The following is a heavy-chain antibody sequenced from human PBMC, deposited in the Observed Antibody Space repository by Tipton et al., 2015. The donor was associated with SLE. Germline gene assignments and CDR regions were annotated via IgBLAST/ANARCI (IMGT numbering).Heavy chain of an antibody. V-gene: IGHV4-61*09. CDR2: IYTSGST. D-gene: IGHD3-16*01. J-gene: IGHJ4*02. CDR3: ATTSLIRFSKYYFDY. Sequence: TLSLTCTVSGGSISSGSYYWSWIRQPAGKGLEWIGHIYTSGSTNYNPSLKTRVTISVDTSRNQFSLRLSSVTAADTAVYYCATTSLIRFSKYYFDYWGQGTLVTVSS. CDR1: GGSISSGSYY.